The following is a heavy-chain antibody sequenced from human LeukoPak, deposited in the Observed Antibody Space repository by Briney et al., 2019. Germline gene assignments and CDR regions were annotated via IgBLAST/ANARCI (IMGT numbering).Heavy chain of an antibody. V-gene: IGHV3-33*05. Sequence: GGSLRLSCEASGFTFSSYGMHWVRQAPGRGLEGVALISYDGSNKNYADSVKGRFIISRDDSKNTLYLQMSSLRAEDTAVYYCARKQLPLYYLYFGMDVWGRGTTVTVSS. CDR3: ARKQLPLYYLYFGMDV. CDR2: ISYDGSNK. J-gene: IGHJ6*04. CDR1: GFTFSSYG. D-gene: IGHD4-11*01.